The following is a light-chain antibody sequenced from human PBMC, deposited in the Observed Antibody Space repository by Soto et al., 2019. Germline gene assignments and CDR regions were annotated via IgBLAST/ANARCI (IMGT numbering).Light chain of an antibody. CDR3: EQYNSYPWA. Sequence: DIQMTQSPSTLSASVGDRVTIACRASQSIRCWVAWYQQIPWKAPKFLLYKASRLESGVPSTFSGSGSATEFTLTLSSMQPADFVVYYCEQYNSYPWAFSQGTKVEIK. J-gene: IGKJ1*01. V-gene: IGKV1-5*03. CDR2: KAS. CDR1: QSIRCW.